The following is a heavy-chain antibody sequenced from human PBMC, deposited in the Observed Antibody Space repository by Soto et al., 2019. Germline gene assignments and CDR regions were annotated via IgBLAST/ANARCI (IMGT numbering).Heavy chain of an antibody. D-gene: IGHD1-26*01. CDR2: IYYSGST. V-gene: IGHV4-31*03. J-gene: IGHJ4*02. CDR3: ARDSVGGATLHY. Sequence: QVQLQESGPGLVKPSQTLSLTCTVSGVSISSGGYYWTWIRQHPGKGLEWIGYIYYSGSTYYTPSLKSRVTISVDTSKNQFSLKLSSVTAADTAVYYCARDSVGGATLHYWGQGTLVTVSS. CDR1: GVSISSGGYY.